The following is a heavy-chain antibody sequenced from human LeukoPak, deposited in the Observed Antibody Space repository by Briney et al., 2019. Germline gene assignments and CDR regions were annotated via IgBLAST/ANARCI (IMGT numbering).Heavy chain of an antibody. Sequence: GGSLRLSCAASGFTFSSYGMHWVRQAPGKGLEWVAVISYDGSNKYYADSVKGRFTISRDNSKNTLYLQMNSLRAEDTAVYYCANLQDYWGQGTLVIVSS. J-gene: IGHJ4*02. CDR2: ISYDGSNK. CDR3: ANLQDY. D-gene: IGHD1-1*01. V-gene: IGHV3-30*18. CDR1: GFTFSSYG.